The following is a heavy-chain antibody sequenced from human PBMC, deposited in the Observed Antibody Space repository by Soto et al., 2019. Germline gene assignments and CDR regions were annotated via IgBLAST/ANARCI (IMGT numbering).Heavy chain of an antibody. CDR2: IKYDGSEK. J-gene: IGHJ5*01. V-gene: IGHV3-7*01. Sequence: EVQLVESGGGLVQPGGSLRLSCAASGFTFGSYWMSWVRQAPGKGLEWVANIKYDGSEKKYVDSVKGRFTTSRDNAKNSLYLQMYSLRAEDTALYYCTRDSGYGSRNSVNHYLDSWGHGTQVTVSP. CDR1: GFTFGSYW. D-gene: IGHD3-10*01. CDR3: TRDSGYGSRNSVNHYLDS.